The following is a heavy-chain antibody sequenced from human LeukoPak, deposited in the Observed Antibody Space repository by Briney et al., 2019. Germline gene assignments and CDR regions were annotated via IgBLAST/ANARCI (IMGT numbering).Heavy chain of an antibody. D-gene: IGHD1-26*01. J-gene: IGHJ3*02. Sequence: GASVKVSCKASGYTFTGYYMHWVRQAPGQGLEWMGRINPNSGGTNYAQKFQGRVTMTRDTSISTAYMELSRLRSEDTAVYYCATMSELPYAFDIWGQGTMVTVSS. CDR1: GYTFTGYY. CDR2: INPNSGGT. V-gene: IGHV1-2*06. CDR3: ATMSELPYAFDI.